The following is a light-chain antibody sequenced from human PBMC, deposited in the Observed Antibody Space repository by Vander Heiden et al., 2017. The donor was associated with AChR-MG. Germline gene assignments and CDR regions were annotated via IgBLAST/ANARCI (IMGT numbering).Light chain of an antibody. Sequence: HLVLPQSPSASSSLGASVKLSCPLRSGHSTYPIAWHQQQPEKGPRYLMKLNSDGSHSKGDGIPERFSGSSSGAERYLTISSLQSEDEADYYCQTWGTGTGVFGGGTKLTVL. J-gene: IGLJ2*01. CDR3: QTWGTGTGV. CDR2: LNSDGSH. CDR1: SGHSTYP. V-gene: IGLV4-69*01.